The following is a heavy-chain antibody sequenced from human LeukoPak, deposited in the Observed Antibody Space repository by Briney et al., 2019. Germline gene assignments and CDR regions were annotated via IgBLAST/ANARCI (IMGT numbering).Heavy chain of an antibody. CDR1: GFTFSSYA. V-gene: IGHV3-30*04. D-gene: IGHD3-22*01. Sequence: GGSLRLSCAASGFTFSSYAIHWVRQAPGKGLEWVAVISYDESNKYYADSVKGRFTISRDNSKNTLYLQMNSLRAEDTAVYYCAKDPYDTSGYNYGPTGGVDYWGQGTLVTVSS. CDR2: ISYDESNK. J-gene: IGHJ4*02. CDR3: AKDPYDTSGYNYGPTGGVDY.